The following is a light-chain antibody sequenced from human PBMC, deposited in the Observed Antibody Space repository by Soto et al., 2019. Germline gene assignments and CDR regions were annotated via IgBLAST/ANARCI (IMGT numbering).Light chain of an antibody. Sequence: EIVLTQSPATLSLSPGERATLSCRASQSVSNYLAWYQQKPGQAPRLLIYDASNRATGIPARFSGSGSGTDFALTISSLGPEDFAIYYCQQRRNWPLYTFGQGTKLEIK. CDR3: QQRRNWPLYT. CDR2: DAS. CDR1: QSVSNY. V-gene: IGKV3-11*01. J-gene: IGKJ2*01.